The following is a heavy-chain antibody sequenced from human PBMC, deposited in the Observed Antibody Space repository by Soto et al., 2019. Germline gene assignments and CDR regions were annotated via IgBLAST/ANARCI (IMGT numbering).Heavy chain of an antibody. CDR3: AREGAYCSSTSCYGDEIDY. Sequence: GGSLRLSCAASGFTFSSYGMHWVRQAPGKGLEWVAVIWYDGSNKYYADSVKGRFTISRDNSKNTLYLQMNSLRAEDTAVYYCAREGAYCSSTSCYGDEIDYWGQGTLVSVSS. CDR1: GFTFSSYG. J-gene: IGHJ4*02. D-gene: IGHD2-2*01. V-gene: IGHV3-33*01. CDR2: IWYDGSNK.